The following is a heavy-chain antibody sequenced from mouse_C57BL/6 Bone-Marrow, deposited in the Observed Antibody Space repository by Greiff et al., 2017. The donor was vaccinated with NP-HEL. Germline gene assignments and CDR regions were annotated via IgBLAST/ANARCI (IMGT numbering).Heavy chain of an antibody. CDR3: ARTATGALAWFAY. J-gene: IGHJ3*01. D-gene: IGHD1-2*01. Sequence: QVQLKQSGAELVKPGASVKMSCKASGYTFTSYWITWVKQRPGQGLEWIGDIYPGSGSTNYNEKFKSKATLTVGTSSSTAYMQLSSLTSEDSAVYYCARTATGALAWFAYWGQGTLVTVSA. V-gene: IGHV1-55*01. CDR1: GYTFTSYW. CDR2: IYPGSGST.